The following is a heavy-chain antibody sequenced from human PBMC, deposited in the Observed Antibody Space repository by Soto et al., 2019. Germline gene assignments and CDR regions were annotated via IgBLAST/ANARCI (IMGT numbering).Heavy chain of an antibody. Sequence: EEQLVESGGGLVKPGGSLRLSCAASGFVFSNAWLSWARQAPGKGLEWLGRIRSKVDGETIDYAAPVKGRFRISRDDSKDTVYLQMNGLKVDDTGVYYCSSGITVIRGVKHGGQGTLVTVSS. J-gene: IGHJ4*02. CDR3: SSGITVIRGVKH. D-gene: IGHD3-10*01. CDR1: GFVFSNAW. V-gene: IGHV3-15*01. CDR2: IRSKVDGETI.